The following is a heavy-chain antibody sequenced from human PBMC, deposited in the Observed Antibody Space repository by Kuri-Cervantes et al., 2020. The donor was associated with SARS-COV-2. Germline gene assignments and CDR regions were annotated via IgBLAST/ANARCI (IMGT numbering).Heavy chain of an antibody. CDR2: IIPIFGTA. V-gene: IGHV1-69*05. D-gene: IGHD6-19*01. CDR1: GGTFSSYA. Sequence: SVKVSCKASGGTFSSYAISWVRQAPGQGLEWMGGIIPIFGTANYAQKFQVRVTITTDESTSTANMELRSRRSDDTAMDYCARDFGGPGYLPAVGFDYWGQGTLVTVSS. CDR3: ARDFGGPGYLPAVGFDY. J-gene: IGHJ4*02.